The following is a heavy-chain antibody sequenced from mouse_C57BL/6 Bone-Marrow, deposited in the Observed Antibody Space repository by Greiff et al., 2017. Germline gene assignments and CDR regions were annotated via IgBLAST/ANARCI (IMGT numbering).Heavy chain of an antibody. CDR2: IRNKANGYTT. V-gene: IGHV7-3*01. Sequence: EVMLVESGGGLVQPGGSLSLSCAASGFTFTDYYMSWVRQPPGKALEWLGFIRNKANGYTTEYSASVKGRFTISRDNSQSILYLQMNALRAEDSATYDCARYKNYYGTPYAMDYWGQGTSVTVSS. D-gene: IGHD1-1*01. J-gene: IGHJ4*01. CDR3: ARYKNYYGTPYAMDY. CDR1: GFTFTDYY.